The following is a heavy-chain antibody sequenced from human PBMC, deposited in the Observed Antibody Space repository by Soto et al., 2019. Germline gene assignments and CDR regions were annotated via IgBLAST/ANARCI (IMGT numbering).Heavy chain of an antibody. CDR1: AFTFSSYA. CDR3: AKGRASDCPGCTQDY. CDR2: VSGSGDST. J-gene: IGHJ4*02. D-gene: IGHD2-21*02. Sequence: PGGSLRLSCAASAFTFSSYAMSWVRQAPGKGLEWASAVSGSGDSTYYADSVKGRFTISRDNSKNTLYLQMNSLRAEDTAVYYCAKGRASDCPGCTQDYWGQGTLVTVSS. V-gene: IGHV3-23*01.